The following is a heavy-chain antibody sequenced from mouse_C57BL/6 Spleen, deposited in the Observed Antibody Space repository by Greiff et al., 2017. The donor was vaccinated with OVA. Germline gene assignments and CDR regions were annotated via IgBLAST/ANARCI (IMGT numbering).Heavy chain of an antibody. D-gene: IGHD2-4*01. CDR1: GYSITSGYY. V-gene: IGHV3-6*01. J-gene: IGHJ1*03. Sequence: EVQLQQSGPGLVKPSQSLSLTCSVTGYSITSGYYWNWIRQFPGNKLEWMGYISYDGSNNYNPSLKNRISITRDTSKNQFFLKLNSVTTEDTATYYCASLYYDYGYWYFDVWGTGTTVTVSS. CDR3: ASLYYDYGYWYFDV. CDR2: ISYDGSN.